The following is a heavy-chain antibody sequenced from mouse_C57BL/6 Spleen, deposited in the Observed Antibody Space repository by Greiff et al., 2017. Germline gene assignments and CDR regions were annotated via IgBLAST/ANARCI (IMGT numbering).Heavy chain of an antibody. Sequence: EVMLVESGGGLVQPKGSLKLSCAASGFSFNTYAMNWVRQAPGKGLEWVARIRSKSNNYATYSADSVKDRFTISRADSESMLYLQMNNLKTEDTAMYYCVSGYGSSYNFDYWGQGTTLTVSS. CDR1: GFSFNTYA. V-gene: IGHV10-1*01. J-gene: IGHJ2*01. D-gene: IGHD1-1*01. CDR2: IRSKSNNYAT. CDR3: VSGYGSSYNFDY.